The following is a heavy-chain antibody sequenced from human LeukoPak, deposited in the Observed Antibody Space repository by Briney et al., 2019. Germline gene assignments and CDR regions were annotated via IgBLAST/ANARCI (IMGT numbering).Heavy chain of an antibody. CDR3: ARGLSMYQPFDP. CDR1: GGSISSGGYY. J-gene: IGHJ5*02. Sequence: PSGTLSLTCTVSGGSISSGGYYWSWIRQHPGRGLEWIGYIYYSGSTYYNPSLKSRVTISVDTSKNQFSLKLSSVTAADTAVYYCARGLSMYQPFDPWGQGTLVTVSS. CDR2: IYYSGST. D-gene: IGHD2-2*01. V-gene: IGHV4-31*03.